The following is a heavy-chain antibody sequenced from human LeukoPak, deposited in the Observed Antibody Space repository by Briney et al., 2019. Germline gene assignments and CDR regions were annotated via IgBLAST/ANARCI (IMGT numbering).Heavy chain of an antibody. CDR2: TDAGGSST. CDR3: ARENLAAAADY. CDR1: ELNFENHW. Sequence: GGSLRLSCAASELNFENHWMHWVRQVPGKGLEWVSRTDAGGSSTSYADSVRGRFSISRDNGKSTLYLQMNSLRLEDTAVYYCARENLAAAADYWGQGTVVTVSS. V-gene: IGHV3-74*01. D-gene: IGHD6-25*01. J-gene: IGHJ4*02.